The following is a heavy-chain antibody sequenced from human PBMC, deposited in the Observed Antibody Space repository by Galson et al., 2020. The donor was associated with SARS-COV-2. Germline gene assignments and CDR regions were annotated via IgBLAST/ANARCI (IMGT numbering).Heavy chain of an antibody. J-gene: IGHJ4*02. CDR1: GGSISSSSYY. CDR2: IYYSGST. V-gene: IGHV4-39*07. Sequence: TLSLTCTASGGSISSSSYYWGWIRQPPGKGLEWIGRIYYSGSTYYNPSLKSRVTITVDTSKNQFSLKLSSVTAADTAVYYCARTFSRGDGNFDCWGQGTLVTVSS. D-gene: IGHD2-21*02. CDR3: ARTFSRGDGNFDC.